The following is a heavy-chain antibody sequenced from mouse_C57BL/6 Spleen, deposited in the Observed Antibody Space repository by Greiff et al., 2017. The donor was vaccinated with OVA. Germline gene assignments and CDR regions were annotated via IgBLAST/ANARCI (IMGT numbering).Heavy chain of an antibody. Sequence: EVQLVESEGGLVQPGSSMKLSCTASGFTFSDYYMAWVRQVPEKGLEWVANINYDGSSTYYLDSLKSRFIISRDNAKNILYLQMSSLKSEDTATYYCARDIYGSSYWYFDVWGTGTTVTVSS. CDR2: INYDGSST. J-gene: IGHJ1*03. CDR3: ARDIYGSSYWYFDV. CDR1: GFTFSDYY. D-gene: IGHD1-1*01. V-gene: IGHV5-16*01.